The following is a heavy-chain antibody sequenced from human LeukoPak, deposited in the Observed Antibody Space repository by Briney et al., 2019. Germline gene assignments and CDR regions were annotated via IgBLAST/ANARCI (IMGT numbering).Heavy chain of an antibody. Sequence: SVKVSCKASGGTFSSYAISWVRQAPGQGLEWMGGIIPIFGTANYAQKFQGRVTITADKSTSTAYMELSSLRSEDTAVYCCARAGTYYDILTGYYNGDAFDIWGQGTMVTVSS. CDR2: IIPIFGTA. J-gene: IGHJ3*02. D-gene: IGHD3-9*01. CDR3: ARAGTYYDILTGYYNGDAFDI. V-gene: IGHV1-69*06. CDR1: GGTFSSYA.